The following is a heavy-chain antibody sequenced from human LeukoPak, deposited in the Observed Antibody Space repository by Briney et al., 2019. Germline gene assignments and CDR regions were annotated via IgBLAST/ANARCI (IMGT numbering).Heavy chain of an antibody. CDR2: MNPDSGRT. V-gene: IGHV1-8*03. CDR3: ARDKRGDAFDL. J-gene: IGHJ3*01. Sequence: ASVKVSCKASGYTFTSYAMNWVRQAPGQGLEWMGWMNPDSGRTDYAPKFQGRVSFTRNTSINAAYMELSLLTSEDTAVYYCARDKRGDAFDLWGQGTMVTVSS. CDR1: GYTFTSYA.